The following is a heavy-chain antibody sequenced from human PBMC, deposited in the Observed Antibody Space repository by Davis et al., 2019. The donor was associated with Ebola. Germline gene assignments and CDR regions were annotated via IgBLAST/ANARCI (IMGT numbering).Heavy chain of an antibody. CDR3: AREKYGDYEPPDY. V-gene: IGHV3-21*01. CDR1: GFTFTTYS. Sequence: GESLKISCATSGFTFTTYSLTWVRQIPGKGLDWVSSISRTSGDKSYRDSVKGRFTISRDNAKNSLYLQMSSLRVEDTGIYYCAREKYGDYEPPDYWGQGTLVTVSS. J-gene: IGHJ4*02. D-gene: IGHD4-17*01. CDR2: ISRTSGDK.